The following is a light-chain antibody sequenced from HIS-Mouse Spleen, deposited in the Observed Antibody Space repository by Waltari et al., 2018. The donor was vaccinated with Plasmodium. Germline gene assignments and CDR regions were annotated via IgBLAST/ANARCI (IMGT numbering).Light chain of an antibody. J-gene: IGLJ1*01. CDR2: KDS. V-gene: IGLV3-25*03. Sequence: SYELTQPPSVSVSPGQTARPTCSGDALPKQYAYWYQQKPGQAPVLVIYKDSERPSGIPERFSGSSSGTTVTLTISGVQAEDEADYYCQSADSSGTYVFGTGTKVTVL. CDR1: ALPKQY. CDR3: QSADSSGTYV.